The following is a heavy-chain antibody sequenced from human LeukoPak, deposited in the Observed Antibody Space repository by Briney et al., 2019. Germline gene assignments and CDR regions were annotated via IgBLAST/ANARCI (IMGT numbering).Heavy chain of an antibody. V-gene: IGHV4-4*07. CDR1: GGSISTFY. D-gene: IGHD5-18*01. CDR3: ARTTEGGYTYGYFYYYYMDV. Sequence: PSETLSLTCTVSGGSISTFYWSWIRQPAGKGLEWIGRIYTRGSTNYTPSLQSRVTISVDTSKNQFSLKLTSVTAADTAVYYCARTTEGGYTYGYFYYYYMDVWGKGTTVTISS. CDR2: IYTRGST. J-gene: IGHJ6*03.